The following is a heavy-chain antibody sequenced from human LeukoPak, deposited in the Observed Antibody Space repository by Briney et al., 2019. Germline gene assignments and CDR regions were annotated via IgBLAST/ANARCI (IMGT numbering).Heavy chain of an antibody. Sequence: SETLSLTCTVSGGSISSYYWSWIRQPPGKGLERIGYIYYSGSTNYNPSLKSRVTISVDTSKNQFSLKLSSVTAADTAVYYCARGGGGFTLFDYWGQGTLVTVSS. D-gene: IGHD3-10*01. V-gene: IGHV4-59*12. CDR1: GGSISSYY. CDR2: IYYSGST. J-gene: IGHJ4*02. CDR3: ARGGGGFTLFDY.